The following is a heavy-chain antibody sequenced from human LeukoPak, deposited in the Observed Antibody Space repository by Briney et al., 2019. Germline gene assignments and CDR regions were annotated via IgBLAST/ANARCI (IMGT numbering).Heavy chain of an antibody. CDR1: GFTFSSYW. J-gene: IGHJ4*02. V-gene: IGHV3-9*01. Sequence: PGGSLRLSCAASGFTFSSYWMSWVRQAPGKGLEWVSSISWNSGNIDYADSVKGRLTISRDNAKNSLYLQMNSLRAEDTALYYCAKDMGHVGVALDWGQGTLVTVSS. CDR3: AKDMGHVGVALD. D-gene: IGHD1-26*01. CDR2: ISWNSGNI.